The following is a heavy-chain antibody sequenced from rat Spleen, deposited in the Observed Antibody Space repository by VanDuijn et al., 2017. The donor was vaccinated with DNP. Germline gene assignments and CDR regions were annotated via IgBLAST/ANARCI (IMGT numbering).Heavy chain of an antibody. D-gene: IGHD1-11*01. CDR2: ISASGGST. CDR3: ATHNYGYDYFDY. J-gene: IGHJ2*01. V-gene: IGHV5-25*01. CDR1: GFTFSDYN. Sequence: EVQLVESGGGLVQPGRTLKLSCAASGFTFSDYNMAWVRQAPTKGLEWVASISASGGSTSYRDSVKGRFTISRDNAKSTLYLQMDSLRSEDTATYYCATHNYGYDYFDYWGQGVMVTVSS.